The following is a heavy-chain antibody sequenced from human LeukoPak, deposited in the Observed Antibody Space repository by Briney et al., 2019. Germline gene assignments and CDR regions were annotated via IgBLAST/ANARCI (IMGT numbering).Heavy chain of an antibody. CDR1: GYTFTGYH. CDR2: INPNSGGT. D-gene: IGHD2-2*01. J-gene: IGHJ3*02. Sequence: ASVKVSCKASGYTFTGYHMHWVRQAPGQGLEWMGRINPNSGGTNYAQKFQGRVTMTRDTSISTAYMELSRLRSDDTAVYYCASSIVVVPAAMSDDAFDIWGQGTMVTVSS. V-gene: IGHV1-2*06. CDR3: ASSIVVVPAAMSDDAFDI.